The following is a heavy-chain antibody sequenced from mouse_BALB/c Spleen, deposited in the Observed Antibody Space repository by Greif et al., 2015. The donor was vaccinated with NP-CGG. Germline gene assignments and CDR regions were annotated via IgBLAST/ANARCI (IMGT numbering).Heavy chain of an antibody. CDR2: ISSGSSTI. J-gene: IGHJ3*01. CDR3: ARSGDYDVGFAY. D-gene: IGHD2-4*01. Sequence: EVMLVESGGGLVQPGGSRKLSCAASGFTFSSFGMHWVRQAPEKGLEWVAYISSGSSTIYYADTVKGRFTISRDNPKNTLFLQMTSLRSEDTAMYYCARSGDYDVGFAYWGQGTLVTVSA. V-gene: IGHV5-17*02. CDR1: GFTFSSFG.